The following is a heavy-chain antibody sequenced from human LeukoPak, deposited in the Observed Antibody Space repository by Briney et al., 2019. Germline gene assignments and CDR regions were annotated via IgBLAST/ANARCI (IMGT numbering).Heavy chain of an antibody. D-gene: IGHD2-21*02. CDR1: GGSISSYY. Sequence: SETLSLTCTVSGGSISSYYWSWIRQPPGKGLEWIGYIYYSGSTNYNPSLKSRVTISVDTSNNQFSLKLSSVTAADTAVYYCARHGGDPGVGDAFDIWGQGTMVTVSS. CDR2: IYYSGST. CDR3: ARHGGDPGVGDAFDI. J-gene: IGHJ3*02. V-gene: IGHV4-59*08.